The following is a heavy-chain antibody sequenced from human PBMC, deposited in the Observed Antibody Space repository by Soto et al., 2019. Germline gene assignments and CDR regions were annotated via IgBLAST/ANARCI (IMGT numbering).Heavy chain of an antibody. V-gene: IGHV3-15*07. Sequence: EVQLVESGGGLVKPGGSLRLSCAASGFTFSNAWMNWVRQAPGKGLEWVGRIKSKTDGGTTDYAAPVKDRFTISRDDSKNTLYLQMNSLKTEDTAVYYCASTSCCLDGMDVWGQGTTVTVSS. CDR3: ASTSCCLDGMDV. CDR2: IKSKTDGGTT. D-gene: IGHD2-2*01. J-gene: IGHJ6*02. CDR1: GFTFSNAW.